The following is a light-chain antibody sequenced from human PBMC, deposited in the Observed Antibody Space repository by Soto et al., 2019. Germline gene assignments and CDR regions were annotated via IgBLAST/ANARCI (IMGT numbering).Light chain of an antibody. J-gene: IGLJ1*01. CDR1: SSDVGNYIY. CDR3: SSYTSSSTPVV. V-gene: IGLV2-14*01. Sequence: QSALTQPASVSGSPGQSITISCTGTSSDVGNYIYVSWYQQHPGKAPKLMIYEVSHRPSGVSNRFSGSKSGNTASLTISGLQAEDEGDYYCSSYTSSSTPVVFGTGTKHTVL. CDR2: EVS.